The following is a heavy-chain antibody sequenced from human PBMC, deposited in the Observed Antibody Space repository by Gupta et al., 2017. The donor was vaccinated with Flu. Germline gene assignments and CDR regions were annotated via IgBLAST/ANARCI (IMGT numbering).Heavy chain of an antibody. CDR1: VFTFSSSC. CDR3: AKGIRDGDYFDY. Sequence: QVQLVASGGAVVQPGRSLRLSCAASVFTFSSSCMHWVRQAPGKGLEWVAVISYDGSNKYYADSVKGRFTISRDNSKNPLDLQMNSLRAEDTAVYYCAKGIRDGDYFDYWGQGTLVTVSS. J-gene: IGHJ4*02. CDR2: ISYDGSNK. D-gene: IGHD4-17*01. V-gene: IGHV3-30*18.